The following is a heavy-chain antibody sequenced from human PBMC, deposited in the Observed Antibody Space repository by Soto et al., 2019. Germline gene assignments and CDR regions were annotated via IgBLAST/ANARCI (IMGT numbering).Heavy chain of an antibody. CDR1: GFTFTNYW. V-gene: IGHV3-74*01. D-gene: IGHD1-7*01. J-gene: IGHJ4*02. CDR3: VRDLPTVLELFDF. CDR2: INNGGSDT. Sequence: PGGSLRLSCVASGFTFTNYWMHWVRQAPGKGLVWISRINNGGSDTNYADSVNGRFTISRDNVKNTVHLQMNSLRAEDTAVYYCVRDLPTVLELFDFWGQGTVVTVSS.